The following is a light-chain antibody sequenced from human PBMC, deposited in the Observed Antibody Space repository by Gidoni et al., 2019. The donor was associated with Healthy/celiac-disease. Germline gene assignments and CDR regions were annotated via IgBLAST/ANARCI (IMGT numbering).Light chain of an antibody. CDR1: QGISNS. CDR3: QQYYSTPPRT. CDR2: AAS. V-gene: IGKV1-NL1*01. J-gene: IGKJ2*01. Sequence: DIQMTQSPSSLSASVGDRVTITCRASQGISNSLAWYQQKPGKAPKLLLYAASRLESGVPSRFSGSGSGTDYTLPISSLQPEDFATYYCQQYYSTPPRTFGQGTKLEIK.